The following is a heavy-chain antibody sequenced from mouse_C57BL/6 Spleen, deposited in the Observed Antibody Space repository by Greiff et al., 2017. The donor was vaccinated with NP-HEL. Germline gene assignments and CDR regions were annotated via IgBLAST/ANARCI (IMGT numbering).Heavy chain of an antibody. D-gene: IGHD2-10*02. Sequence: EVQLVESGAELVRPGASVKLSCTASGFNIKDDYMHWVKQRPEQGLEWIGWIDPENGDTEYASKFQGKATITADTSSNTAYLQLSSLTSEDTAVYYCTTYGIFVWGTGTTVTVSS. CDR3: TTYGIFV. J-gene: IGHJ1*03. CDR2: IDPENGDT. V-gene: IGHV14-4*01. CDR1: GFNIKDDY.